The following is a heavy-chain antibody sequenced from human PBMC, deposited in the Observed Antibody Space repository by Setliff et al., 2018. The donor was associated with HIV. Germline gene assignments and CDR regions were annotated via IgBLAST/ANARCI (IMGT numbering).Heavy chain of an antibody. V-gene: IGHV4-59*08. J-gene: IGHJ4*02. CDR2: IYYSGRT. Sequence: ASETLSLTCSVSGGPISSYYWSWIRQPSGKGLEWIGYIYYSGRTNYNPSLKSRVTISVDTARNQFSLKLSSVTAADTAVYYCASQPAYSTDWYPPGYFDFWGQGTLVTVSS. CDR3: ASQPAYSTDWYPPGYFDF. CDR1: GGPISSYY. D-gene: IGHD6-19*01.